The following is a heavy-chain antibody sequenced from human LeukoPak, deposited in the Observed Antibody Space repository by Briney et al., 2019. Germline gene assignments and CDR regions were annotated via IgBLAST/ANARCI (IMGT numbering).Heavy chain of an antibody. CDR2: IKQDGSEK. D-gene: IGHD6-19*01. V-gene: IGHV3-7*05. Sequence: GGSLRLTCAASGLTFSNYWMSWVRQAPGKRLEWVANIKQDGSEKYYVDSVKGRFTISRDNAKNALYLQMNSLRAEDTAKYYCANEDSSAWYDGFDNWGQRTLVTVS. J-gene: IGHJ4*02. CDR1: GLTFSNYW. CDR3: ANEDSSAWYDGFDN.